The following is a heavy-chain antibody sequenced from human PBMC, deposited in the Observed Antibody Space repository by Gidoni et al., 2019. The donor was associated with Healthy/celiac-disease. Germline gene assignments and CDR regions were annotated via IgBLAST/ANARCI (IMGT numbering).Heavy chain of an antibody. Sequence: QVHLQESGPRLVTPSVTLSLTCTVSGGSISLRGYYLSCIRQHPGKGLEWTGYIYYSGSTYYHPSLKSRVTIAVDTSKNQFSLKLSSVTAADTAVYYCARSGGRYSSSWYGKDYYYYMEVWGKGTTVTVSS. V-gene: IGHV4-31*03. CDR1: GGSISLRGYY. J-gene: IGHJ6*03. D-gene: IGHD6-13*01. CDR3: ARSGGRYSSSWYGKDYYYYMEV. CDR2: IYYSGST.